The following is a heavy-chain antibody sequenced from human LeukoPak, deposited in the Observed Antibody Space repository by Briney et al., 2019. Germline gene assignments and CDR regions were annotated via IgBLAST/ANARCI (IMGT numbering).Heavy chain of an antibody. D-gene: IGHD3-10*01. Sequence: PSETLSLTCTVADRSNSYSTYHGSCIRQAPGKALEWIATIYYYWRGYNNLPLKSRVTIVVDTSKNHFSLRLSSLTAADTAVYYCARWQRSGAYFDYWGQGALVTVSS. CDR3: ARWQRSGAYFDY. V-gene: IGHV4-39*02. CDR1: DRSNSYSTYH. J-gene: IGHJ4*02. CDR2: IYYYWRG.